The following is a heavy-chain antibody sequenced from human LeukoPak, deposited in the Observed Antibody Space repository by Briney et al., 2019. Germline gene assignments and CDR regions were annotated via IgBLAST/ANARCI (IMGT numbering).Heavy chain of an antibody. J-gene: IGHJ6*03. D-gene: IGHD3-10*01. V-gene: IGHV3-7*03. CDR1: GFTFSSYW. CDR3: ARALPGGYYYYYMDV. CDR2: IKQDGSEK. Sequence: GGSLRLSCAASGFTFSSYWMSWVRQAPGKGLEWVANIKQDGSEKYYVDSVKGRFTISRDNAKNSLYLQMNSLRAEDTALYYCARALPGGYYYYYMDVWGKGTTVTVSS.